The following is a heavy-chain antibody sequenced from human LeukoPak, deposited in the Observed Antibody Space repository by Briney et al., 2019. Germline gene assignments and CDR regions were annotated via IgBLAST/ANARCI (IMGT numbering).Heavy chain of an antibody. Sequence: GGSLRLSCTASGFTFSSYAMHWVRQAPGKGLEWVAVISYDGSNKYYADSVKGRFTISRDNSKNTLYLQMNSLRAEDTAVYYCAKAQNGVVPAAITQDCSGGSCYSWGYYYYYGMDVWGQGTTVTVSS. CDR1: GFTFSSYA. D-gene: IGHD2-15*01. CDR3: AKAQNGVVPAAITQDCSGGSCYSWGYYYYYGMDV. V-gene: IGHV3-30-3*01. CDR2: ISYDGSNK. J-gene: IGHJ6*02.